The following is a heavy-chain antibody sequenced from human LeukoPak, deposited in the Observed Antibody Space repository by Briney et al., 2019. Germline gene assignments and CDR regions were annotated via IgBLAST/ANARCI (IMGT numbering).Heavy chain of an antibody. CDR3: ARDRVASAVANSFDY. V-gene: IGHV3-7*01. Sequence: QPGGSLRLSCAASGFTFSSYWMSWVRQAPGKGLEWVADIKQDGSEKYYVDSVKGRFTISRDNAKNSLYLQTNSLRAEDTAVYYCARDRVASAVANSFDYWGQGTLVTVSS. CDR1: GFTFSSYW. CDR2: IKQDGSEK. J-gene: IGHJ4*02. D-gene: IGHD6-19*01.